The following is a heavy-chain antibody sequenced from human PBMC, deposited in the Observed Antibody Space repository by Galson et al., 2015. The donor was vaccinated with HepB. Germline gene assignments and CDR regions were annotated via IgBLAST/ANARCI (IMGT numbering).Heavy chain of an antibody. CDR2: ISGSGGST. Sequence: SLRLSCAASGFTFSSYAMSWVRQAPGKGLEWVSAISGSGGSTYYADSVKGRFTISRDDSKNTLYLQMNSLRAEDTAVYYCAKETYYDFWSGYYSSWGQGTLVTVSS. D-gene: IGHD3-3*01. V-gene: IGHV3-23*01. CDR1: GFTFSSYA. J-gene: IGHJ4*02. CDR3: AKETYYDFWSGYYSS.